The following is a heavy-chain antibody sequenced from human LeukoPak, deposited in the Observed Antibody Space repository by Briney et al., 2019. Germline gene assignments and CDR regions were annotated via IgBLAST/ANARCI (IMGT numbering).Heavy chain of an antibody. Sequence: KPGGSLRLSCAASGFTFSNAWMSWVRQAPGKGLEWVGRIKSKTDGGTTDYAAPVKGRFTISRDDSKNTLYLQMNSLKTEDTAVYYCTTDLGSGWYVVDYWGQGTLVTVSS. CDR1: GFTFSNAW. CDR3: TTDLGSGWYVVDY. CDR2: IKSKTDGGTT. J-gene: IGHJ4*02. D-gene: IGHD6-19*01. V-gene: IGHV3-15*01.